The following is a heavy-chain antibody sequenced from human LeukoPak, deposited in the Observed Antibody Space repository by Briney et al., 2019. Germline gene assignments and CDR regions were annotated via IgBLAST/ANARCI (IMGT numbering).Heavy chain of an antibody. CDR2: SNPNSGGT. J-gene: IGHJ5*02. CDR1: GYTFTGYY. V-gene: IGHV1-2*02. CDR3: AKWGGVQFDP. Sequence: ASVKVSCKTSGYTFTGYYMHWVRQAPAQGLEGMGWSNPNSGGTNYAQKFQGRVTMTRDTSISTAYMELSRLRSDDTAVYYCAKWGGVQFDPWGQGTLVTVSS. D-gene: IGHD2-8*01.